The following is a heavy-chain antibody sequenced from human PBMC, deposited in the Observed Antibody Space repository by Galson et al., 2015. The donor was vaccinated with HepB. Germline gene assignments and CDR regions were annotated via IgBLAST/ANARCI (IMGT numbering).Heavy chain of an antibody. V-gene: IGHV3-49*04. Sequence: SLRLSCAASGFTFGDYAMSWVRQAPGKGLEWVGFIRSKAYGGTTEYAASVKGRFTISRDDSKSIAYLQMNSLKTEDTAVYYCTRVSDYGAHDYWGQGTLVTVSS. CDR1: GFTFGDYA. D-gene: IGHD4-17*01. CDR2: IRSKAYGGTT. J-gene: IGHJ4*02. CDR3: TRVSDYGAHDY.